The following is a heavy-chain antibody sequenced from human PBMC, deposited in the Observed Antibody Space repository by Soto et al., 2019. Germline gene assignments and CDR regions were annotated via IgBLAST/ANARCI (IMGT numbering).Heavy chain of an antibody. V-gene: IGHV1-2*02. CDR2: INPNSGGT. Sequence: ASVKVSCKASGYTLTGYYMHWVRQAPGQGLEWMGWINPNSGGTNYAQKFQGRVTMTRDTSISTAYMELSRLRSDDTAVYYCASGGLELRFFYYGMDVWGQGTTVTVSS. J-gene: IGHJ6*02. D-gene: IGHD1-7*01. CDR1: GYTLTGYY. CDR3: ASGGLELRFFYYGMDV.